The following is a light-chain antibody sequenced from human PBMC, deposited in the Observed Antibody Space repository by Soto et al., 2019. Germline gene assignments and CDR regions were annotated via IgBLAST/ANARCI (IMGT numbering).Light chain of an antibody. CDR1: QSVDSSH. Sequence: ETVLTQSPGTLSLSPGERATLSCRASQSVDSSHLAWYQQKPGQAPSLLIYGASSRATGIPDRFSGSGSGTDFTLTISRLEPEDFAVYFCQQYGSSPLTFGGGTKVEIK. CDR3: QQYGSSPLT. V-gene: IGKV3-20*01. J-gene: IGKJ4*01. CDR2: GAS.